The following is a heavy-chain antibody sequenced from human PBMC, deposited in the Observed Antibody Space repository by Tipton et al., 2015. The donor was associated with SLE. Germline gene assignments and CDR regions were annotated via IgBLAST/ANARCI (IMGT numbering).Heavy chain of an antibody. CDR3: AGAVCRNYFDY. CDR1: GGSISSGGYY. V-gene: IGHV4-31*03. D-gene: IGHD3-16*01. Sequence: LRLSCTVSGGSISSGGYYWSWIRQHPGKGLEWIGYIYYSGSTYYNPSLKSRVTIPVDTSKNQFSLKLSSVTAADTAVYYCAGAVCRNYFDYWGQGTLVTVSS. CDR2: IYYSGST. J-gene: IGHJ4*02.